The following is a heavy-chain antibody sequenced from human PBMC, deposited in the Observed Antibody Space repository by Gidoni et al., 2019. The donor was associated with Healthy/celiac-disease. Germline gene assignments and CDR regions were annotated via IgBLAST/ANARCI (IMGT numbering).Heavy chain of an antibody. D-gene: IGHD3-3*01. CDR1: GFTFRSYA. CDR3: AKVPFFGVVRYFDY. V-gene: IGHV3-23*01. J-gene: IGHJ4*02. Sequence: EVQLLESGGGLVQPGGSLRLSCAASGFTFRSYAMVWVRQAPGKGLEWVSAISGSGGSTYYADSVKGRFTISRDNSKNTLYLQMNSLRADDTAVYYCAKVPFFGVVRYFDYWGQGTLVTVSS. CDR2: ISGSGGST.